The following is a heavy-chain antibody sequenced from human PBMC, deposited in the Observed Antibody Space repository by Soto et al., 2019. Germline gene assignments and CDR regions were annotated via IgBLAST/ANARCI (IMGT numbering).Heavy chain of an antibody. CDR1: GFTFSTYS. CDR2: IWYDGSYK. Sequence: GGSLRLSCAASGFTFSTYSMNCVLQAPGKGLEWVAVIWYDGSYKYYADSVKGRFTISRDNSKNTLYLQMNSLRAEDTAVYYCAKDRPPYCGGDCYSGYWGQGTLVTVSS. J-gene: IGHJ4*02. V-gene: IGHV3-30*02. D-gene: IGHD2-21*02. CDR3: AKDRPPYCGGDCYSGY.